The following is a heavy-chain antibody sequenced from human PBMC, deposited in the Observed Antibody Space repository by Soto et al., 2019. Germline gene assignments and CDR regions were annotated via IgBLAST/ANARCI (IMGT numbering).Heavy chain of an antibody. Sequence: QVQLQESGPGLVKPSQTLSLTCTVSGGSISSCDYYWSWIRQPPGKGLEWIGYIYYSGSTYYNPSLKSRVTISVDTSKNQFSLKLSSVTAADTAVYYCARARINFLSIDWFDPWGQGTLVTVSS. D-gene: IGHD2-15*01. CDR1: GGSISSCDYY. V-gene: IGHV4-30-4*01. CDR2: IYYSGST. CDR3: ARARINFLSIDWFDP. J-gene: IGHJ5*02.